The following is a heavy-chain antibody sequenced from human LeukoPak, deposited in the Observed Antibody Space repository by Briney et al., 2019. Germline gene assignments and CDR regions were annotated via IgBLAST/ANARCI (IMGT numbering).Heavy chain of an antibody. D-gene: IGHD4-11*01. J-gene: IGHJ6*03. CDR2: IYTSGST. V-gene: IGHV4-4*07. Sequence: SETLSRTCTVSGGSISSYYWSWIRQPPGKGLEWSGRIYTSGSTNYNPSLKSRATMSVDTSKNQFSLKLSSVTAADTAVYYCARAIDYSNYEGDYYYYYYIDVGGKGTTVTVSS. CDR1: GGSISSYY. CDR3: ARAIDYSNYEGDYYYYYYIDV.